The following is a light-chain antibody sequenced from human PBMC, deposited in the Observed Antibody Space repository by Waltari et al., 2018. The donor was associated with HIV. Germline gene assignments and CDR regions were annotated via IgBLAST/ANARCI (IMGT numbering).Light chain of an antibody. J-gene: IGLJ3*02. V-gene: IGLV1-44*01. CDR3: AAWDDNLNGWV. CDR2: SNN. Sequence: QSLLTQPPSVSGTPGQRITISCSGSTSNIGTNPVSWYQQLPGTAPKLVIHSNNQRPSGVPDRFSGSKSGTSASLAISGLQSEDEADYYCAAWDDNLNGWVFGGRTKLTVL. CDR1: TSNIGTNP.